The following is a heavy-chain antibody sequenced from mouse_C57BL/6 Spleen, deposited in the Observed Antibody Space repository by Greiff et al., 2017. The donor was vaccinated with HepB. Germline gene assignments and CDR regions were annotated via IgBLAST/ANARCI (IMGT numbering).Heavy chain of an antibody. D-gene: IGHD2-4*01. CDR3: ARQGGDYDGFAY. V-gene: IGHV1-55*01. Sequence: VQLQQPGAELVKPGASVKMSCKASGYTFTSYWITWVKQRPGQGLEWIGDIYPGSGSTNYNEKFKSKATLTVDTSSSTAYMQLSSLTSEDSAVYYCARQGGDYDGFAYWGQGTLVTVSA. CDR2: IYPGSGST. CDR1: GYTFTSYW. J-gene: IGHJ3*01.